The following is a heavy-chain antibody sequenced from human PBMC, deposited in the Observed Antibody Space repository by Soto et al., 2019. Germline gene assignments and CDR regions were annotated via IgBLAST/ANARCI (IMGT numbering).Heavy chain of an antibody. Sequence: SETLSLTCAVSGGSISSSNWWSWVRQPPGKGLEWIGEIYHSGSTNYNPSLKSRVTISVDKSKNQFSLKLGSVTVADTAVYYCVYGYYYGGFDYWGQGTLVTVSS. CDR3: VYGYYYGGFDY. V-gene: IGHV4-4*02. D-gene: IGHD3-22*01. CDR1: GGSISSSNW. J-gene: IGHJ4*02. CDR2: IYHSGST.